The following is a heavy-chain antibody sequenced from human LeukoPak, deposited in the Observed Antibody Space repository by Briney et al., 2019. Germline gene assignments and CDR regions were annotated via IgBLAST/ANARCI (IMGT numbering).Heavy chain of an antibody. D-gene: IGHD1-26*01. J-gene: IGHJ5*02. CDR1: GFSFTSYA. Sequence: GGSLRLSCAASGFSFTSYAMSWVRQAPGKGLEWVGRIKSESDGGTTDYAAPVKGRFTISRDDSKNTLFLQMNSLQTEDTAVYYCTTSGWFDHWGQGTLVTVSS. CDR2: IKSESDGGTT. V-gene: IGHV3-15*01. CDR3: TTSGWFDH.